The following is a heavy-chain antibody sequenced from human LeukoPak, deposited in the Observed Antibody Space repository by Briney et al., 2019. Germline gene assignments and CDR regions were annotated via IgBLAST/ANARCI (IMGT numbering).Heavy chain of an antibody. CDR2: IRYDGSNK. Sequence: GGSLRLSCAASGFTFSSYGMHWVRQAPGKGLEWVAFIRYDGSNKYYADSVKGRFTISRDNSKNTLYLQMNSLRAEDTAVYYCARGRGYYDSSGYPFRTTDRSAFDIWGQGTMVTVSS. CDR3: ARGRGYYDSSGYPFRTTDRSAFDI. CDR1: GFTFSSYG. D-gene: IGHD3-22*01. J-gene: IGHJ3*02. V-gene: IGHV3-30*02.